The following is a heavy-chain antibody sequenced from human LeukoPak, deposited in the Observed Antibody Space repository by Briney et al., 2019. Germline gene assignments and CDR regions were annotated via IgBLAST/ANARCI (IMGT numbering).Heavy chain of an antibody. V-gene: IGHV4-34*01. CDR2: INHSGST. CDR1: GGSFSGYY. Sequence: SETLSLTCAVYGGSFSGYYWSWIRQPPGKGLEWIGEINHSGSTNYNPSHKSRVTISVDTSKNQFSLKLSSVTAADTAVYYCARQLLVRLPFDYWGQGTLVTVSS. CDR3: ARQLLVRLPFDY. D-gene: IGHD3-10*01. J-gene: IGHJ4*02.